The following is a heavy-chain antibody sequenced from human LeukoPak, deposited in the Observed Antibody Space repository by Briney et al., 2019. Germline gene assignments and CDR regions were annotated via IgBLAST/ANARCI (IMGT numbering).Heavy chain of an antibody. D-gene: IGHD3-9*01. Sequence: GESLKISCKGSGYSFTSYWIGWVRQMPGKGLEWMGIIYPGDSDTRYSPSFQGQVTISADKSISTAYLQWSSLKASDTAMYYCASHSTYYDILTGYYLGYAFDIWGQGTMVTVSS. CDR1: GYSFTSYW. CDR3: ASHSTYYDILTGYYLGYAFDI. J-gene: IGHJ3*02. CDR2: IYPGDSDT. V-gene: IGHV5-51*01.